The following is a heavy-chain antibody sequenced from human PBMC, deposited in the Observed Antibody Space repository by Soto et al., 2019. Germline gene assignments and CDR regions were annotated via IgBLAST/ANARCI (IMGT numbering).Heavy chain of an antibody. V-gene: IGHV3-15*07. J-gene: IGHJ6*02. CDR3: TKPGTGAYYGMDV. CDR1: GFTFSNAW. D-gene: IGHD1-1*01. Sequence: EVQLVESGGGLVKPGGSLRLSCAASGFTFSNAWMNWVRQAPGKGLEWVGRIKSKTDGGTTDYAAPVKGRFTISRDDSKNTLYLQMISLKTEDTAVYYCTKPGTGAYYGMDVWGQGTTFTVSS. CDR2: IKSKTDGGTT.